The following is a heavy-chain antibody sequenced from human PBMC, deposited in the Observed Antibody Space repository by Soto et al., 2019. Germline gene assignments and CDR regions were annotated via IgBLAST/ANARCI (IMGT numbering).Heavy chain of an antibody. D-gene: IGHD4-17*01. Sequence: TLSLTCAVSGGSISSGGYSWNWIRQPPGKGLEWIGNIYHSGSTYYNASLKGRVTISVDRSKNQFSLKLSSVTAADTAVYYCGRGDYANAFDIWGQGTMVTVSS. CDR3: GRGDYANAFDI. J-gene: IGHJ3*02. V-gene: IGHV4-30-2*01. CDR2: IYHSGST. CDR1: GGSISSGGYS.